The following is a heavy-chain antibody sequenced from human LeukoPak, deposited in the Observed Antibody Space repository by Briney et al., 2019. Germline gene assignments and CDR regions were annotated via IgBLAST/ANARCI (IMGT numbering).Heavy chain of an antibody. CDR2: ISAYNGNT. Sequence: ASVKVSCKASGYTFTGYYMHWVRQAPGQGLEWMGWISAYNGNTNYAQKLQGRVTMTTDTYTSTAYMELRSLRSDDTAVYYCARAPTYYYDSSGYSDYWGQGTLVTVSS. D-gene: IGHD3-22*01. V-gene: IGHV1-18*04. J-gene: IGHJ4*02. CDR1: GYTFTGYY. CDR3: ARAPTYYYDSSGYSDY.